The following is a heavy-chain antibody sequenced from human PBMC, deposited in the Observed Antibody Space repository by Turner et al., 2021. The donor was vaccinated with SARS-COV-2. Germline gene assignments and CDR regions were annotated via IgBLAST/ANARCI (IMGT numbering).Heavy chain of an antibody. CDR2: IYTSGST. CDR3: ASSRGH. V-gene: IGHV4-4*07. J-gene: IGHJ4*02. CDR1: GGSISCYY. Sequence: QVQLQASAPGLVKRSETLSFTRTVSGGSISCYYWSWIRQPAGKGLEWIGRIYTSGSTNYKPSIKSRVTMSVDTSKNQFSLKLSSVTAAYTAVYYFASSRGHWGQGTLVTVSS.